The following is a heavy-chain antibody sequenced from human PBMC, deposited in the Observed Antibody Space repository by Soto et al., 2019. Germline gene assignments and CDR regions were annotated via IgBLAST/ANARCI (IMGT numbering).Heavy chain of an antibody. D-gene: IGHD6-13*01. V-gene: IGHV5-51*01. CDR2: IYPGDSDT. CDR1: GYSFTSYW. Sequence: GESLKISCKGSGYSFTSYWIGWVRQMPGKGLEWMGIIYPGDSDTRYSPSFQGQVTISADKSISTAYLQWSSLKASDTAMYYCARRTSSSSLMYRRAPTEFYPWGQGNLLTVSS. J-gene: IGHJ5*02. CDR3: ARRTSSSSLMYRRAPTEFYP.